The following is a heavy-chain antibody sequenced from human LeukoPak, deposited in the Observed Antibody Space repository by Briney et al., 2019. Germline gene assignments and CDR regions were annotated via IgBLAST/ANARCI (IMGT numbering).Heavy chain of an antibody. Sequence: GGSLRLSCAASGFTFSSYAMSWVRQAPGKGLEWVSAISGSGGSTYYADSVKGRFTISRDNFKNTLYLQMTSLRAEDTAVYYCAKDGHSTVTRGPLYYFDYWGQGTLVTVSS. V-gene: IGHV3-23*01. D-gene: IGHD4-17*01. CDR2: ISGSGGST. CDR3: AKDGHSTVTRGPLYYFDY. CDR1: GFTFSSYA. J-gene: IGHJ4*02.